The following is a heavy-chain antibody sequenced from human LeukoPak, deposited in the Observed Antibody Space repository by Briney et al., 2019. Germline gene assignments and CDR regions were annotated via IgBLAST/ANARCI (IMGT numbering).Heavy chain of an antibody. Sequence: ASVKLSCKASGYTFTGYYMHWVRQAPGQGLEWMGWINPNSGGTNYAQKFQGRVTMTRDTSISTAYMELSRLRSDDTAVYYCARVRYDSSGYYYYYFDYWGQGTLVTVSS. V-gene: IGHV1-2*02. D-gene: IGHD3-22*01. CDR3: ARVRYDSSGYYYYYFDY. J-gene: IGHJ4*02. CDR1: GYTFTGYY. CDR2: INPNSGGT.